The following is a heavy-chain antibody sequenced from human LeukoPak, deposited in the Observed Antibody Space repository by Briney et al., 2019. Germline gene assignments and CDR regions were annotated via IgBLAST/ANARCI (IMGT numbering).Heavy chain of an antibody. CDR2: ISGSGGNT. V-gene: IGHV3-23*01. Sequence: GGSLRLSCAASGFTFSSYAMSWVRQAPGKGLESVSGISGSGGNTYYADSVKGRFTISRDNSNNTLYLQMNILRAEDTAVYYCARHSRGRWYVFDYWGQGTLVTVSS. D-gene: IGHD6-13*01. CDR3: ARHSRGRWYVFDY. J-gene: IGHJ4*02. CDR1: GFTFSSYA.